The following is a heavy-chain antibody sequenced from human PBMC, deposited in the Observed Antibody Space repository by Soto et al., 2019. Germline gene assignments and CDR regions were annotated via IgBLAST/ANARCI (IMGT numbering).Heavy chain of an antibody. CDR2: IIPIFGTA. D-gene: IGHD3-22*01. Sequence: QVQLVQSGAEVKKPGSSVKVSCKASGGTFSSYAISWVRQAPGQGLEWMGGIIPIFGTANYAQKFLGRVTITADESTSTAYMELSSLRSEDTAVYYCARGTYYYDSSGYYRYYFDYWGQGTLVTVSS. CDR1: GGTFSSYA. V-gene: IGHV1-69*01. J-gene: IGHJ4*02. CDR3: ARGTYYYDSSGYYRYYFDY.